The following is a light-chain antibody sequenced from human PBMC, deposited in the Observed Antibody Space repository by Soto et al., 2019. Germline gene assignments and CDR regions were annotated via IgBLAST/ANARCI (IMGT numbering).Light chain of an antibody. V-gene: IGKV3-15*01. J-gene: IGKJ1*01. CDR2: GAS. CDR1: QSVASH. CDR3: QQANKLPST. Sequence: ITLSSVTLSVSQGDRVTLSCRASQSVASHLAWYQQKRGQAPRLLIYGASIRATGIPATFSGSGSGTEFTLTISSLQSEDFAVYYCQQANKLPSTFGQGTRLDNK.